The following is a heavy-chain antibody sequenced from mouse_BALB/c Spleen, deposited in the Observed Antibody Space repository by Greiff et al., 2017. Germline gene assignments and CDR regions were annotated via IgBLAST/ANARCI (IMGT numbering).Heavy chain of an antibody. CDR3: TREYDGFAY. CDR2: IRLKSNNYAT. Sequence: EVKVVESGGGLVQPGGSMKLSCVASGFTFSNYWMNWVRQSPEKGLEWVAEIRLKSNNYATHYAESVKGRFTISRDDSKSSVYLQMNNLRAEDTGIYYCTREYDGFAYWGQGTLVTVSA. CDR1: GFTFSNYW. J-gene: IGHJ3*01. D-gene: IGHD2-14*01. V-gene: IGHV6-6*02.